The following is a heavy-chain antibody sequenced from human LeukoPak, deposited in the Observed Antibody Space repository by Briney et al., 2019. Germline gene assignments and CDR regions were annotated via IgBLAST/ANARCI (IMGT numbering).Heavy chain of an antibody. CDR3: TTAPTVTTNYYYYGMDV. D-gene: IGHD4-17*01. V-gene: IGHV3-23*01. J-gene: IGHJ6*02. CDR1: GFTFSSYA. Sequence: PGGSLRLSCAASGFTFSSYAMSWVRQAPGKGLEWVSAISGSGGSTYYADSVKGRFTISRDNSKNTLYLQMNSLKTEDTAVYYCTTAPTVTTNYYYYGMDVWGQGTTVTVSS. CDR2: ISGSGGST.